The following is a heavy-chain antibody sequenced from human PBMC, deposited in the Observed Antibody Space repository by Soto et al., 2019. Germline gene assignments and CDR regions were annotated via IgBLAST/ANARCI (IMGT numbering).Heavy chain of an antibody. Sequence: GASVKFSCKASGYTFTSYDINWVRQATGQGLEWMGWMNPNSGNTGYAQKFQGRVTMTRNTSISTAYMELSSLRSEDTAVYCCARANDFWSPRYYYGMDVWGQGTTVTVSS. D-gene: IGHD3-3*01. V-gene: IGHV1-8*01. J-gene: IGHJ6*02. CDR3: ARANDFWSPRYYYGMDV. CDR2: MNPNSGNT. CDR1: GYTFTSYD.